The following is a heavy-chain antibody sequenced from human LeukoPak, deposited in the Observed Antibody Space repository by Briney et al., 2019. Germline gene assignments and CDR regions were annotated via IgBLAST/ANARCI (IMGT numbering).Heavy chain of an antibody. CDR1: GFTFSSYS. CDR2: ISSSSSYK. J-gene: IGHJ4*02. Sequence: GGSLRLSFVASGFTFSSYSMNWVRQAPGKWLEWVSSISSSSSYKYYTDSVKGRFTIYRDNDKNSLSLQMNRLGAEDTAVYYCARSAAGTYYWGQGTLVTVSP. D-gene: IGHD1-1*01. V-gene: IGHV3-21*01. CDR3: ARSAAGTYY.